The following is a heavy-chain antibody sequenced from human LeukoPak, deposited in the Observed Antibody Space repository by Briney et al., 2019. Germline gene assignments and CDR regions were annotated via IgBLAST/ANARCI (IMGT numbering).Heavy chain of an antibody. CDR2: INPNSDGT. CDR3: AREVVVVPAAWGYFDY. Sequence: ASVKVSCKASGYTFTGYYMHWVRQAPGQGLEWMGWINPNSDGTNYAQKFQGRVTMTRDTSISTAYMELSRLRSDDTAVYYCAREVVVVPAAWGYFDYWGQGTLVTVSS. CDR1: GYTFTGYY. D-gene: IGHD2-2*01. V-gene: IGHV1-2*02. J-gene: IGHJ4*02.